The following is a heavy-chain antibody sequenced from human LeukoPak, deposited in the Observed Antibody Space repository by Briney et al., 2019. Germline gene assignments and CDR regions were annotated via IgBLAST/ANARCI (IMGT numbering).Heavy chain of an antibody. V-gene: IGHV3-30*02. Sequence: GGSLSLSYPASGFTFSSDGMHWVRQAPGKGLEWVVFIRYDGSNKYYAASVKGRFTISRDNSKNTLDLQISSLSAAHTAVYYCARDQLGAVLYFDYWGQGTLVTVSS. D-gene: IGHD1-1*01. CDR1: GFTFSSDG. CDR2: IRYDGSNK. J-gene: IGHJ4*01. CDR3: ARDQLGAVLYFDY.